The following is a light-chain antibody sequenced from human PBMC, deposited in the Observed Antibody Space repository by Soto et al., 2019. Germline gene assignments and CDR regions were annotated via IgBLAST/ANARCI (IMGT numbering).Light chain of an antibody. CDR2: GAS. CDR1: QSVSSNY. Sequence: EIGLTQSPGTLSLSPGERATLFCRASQSVSSNYLAWYQQEPGQAPRLLIYGASSRATGIPDRFSGSGSGTDFTLTISRLEPEDFAVYYCQQYGRSPPITFGQGTRLENK. CDR3: QQYGRSPPIT. V-gene: IGKV3-20*01. J-gene: IGKJ5*01.